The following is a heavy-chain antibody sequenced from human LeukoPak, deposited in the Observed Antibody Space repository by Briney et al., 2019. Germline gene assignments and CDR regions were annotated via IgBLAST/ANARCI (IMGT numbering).Heavy chain of an antibody. V-gene: IGHV4-34*01. J-gene: IGHJ3*02. D-gene: IGHD6-19*01. Sequence: SETLSLTCAVYGGSFSGYYWSWIRQPPGKGLEWIGEINHSGSTNYNPSLKSRVTISVDTSKNQFSLKLSSMTAADTAVYYCARYTVAAIDAFDIWGQGTLVTVSS. CDR2: INHSGST. CDR1: GGSFSGYY. CDR3: ARYTVAAIDAFDI.